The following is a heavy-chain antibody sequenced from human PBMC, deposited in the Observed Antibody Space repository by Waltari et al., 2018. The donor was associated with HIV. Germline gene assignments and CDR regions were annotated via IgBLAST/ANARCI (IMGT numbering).Heavy chain of an antibody. CDR1: GFIFEKYG. CDR3: ARGPPVTLDV. Sequence: QVQMVESGGGVVQHGRSLRLSCTASGFIFEKYGIHWVRQAPGKGLQWVTFRSFDGGNKKYAESVKGRFTISRDNSNNTVYLQMNSLRIDDSGVYYCARGPPVTLDVWGRGTTVTVS. J-gene: IGHJ6*02. D-gene: IGHD2-21*02. CDR2: RSFDGGNK. V-gene: IGHV3-30*03.